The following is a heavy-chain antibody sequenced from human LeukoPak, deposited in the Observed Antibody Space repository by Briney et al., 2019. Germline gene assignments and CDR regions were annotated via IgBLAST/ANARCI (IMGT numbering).Heavy chain of an antibody. Sequence: GGSLRLSCAASGFIFSSYAIHWVRQAPGKGLEWVALISNDGSRKYHVDSVKGRFTISRDNSKNTLYLQMNSLRAEDTAVYYCARDSGQLAFDYWGQGTLVTVSS. CDR2: ISNDGSRK. CDR3: ARDSGQLAFDY. V-gene: IGHV3-30*14. D-gene: IGHD2-2*01. CDR1: GFIFSSYA. J-gene: IGHJ4*02.